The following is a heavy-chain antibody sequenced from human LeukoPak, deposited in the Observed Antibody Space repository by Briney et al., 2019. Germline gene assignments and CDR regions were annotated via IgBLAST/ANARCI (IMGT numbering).Heavy chain of an antibody. CDR1: GGSISSGGYY. CDR3: ARSTRDFWSGYYTIDY. CDR2: IYYSGSN. Sequence: PSETLSLTCTVSGGSISSGGYYWSWIRQHPGKGLEWIVYIYYSGSNYYNPSLKSRVTISVDTSKNQFSLKLSSVTAADTAVYYCARSTRDFWSGYYTIDYWGQGTLVTVSS. V-gene: IGHV4-31*03. D-gene: IGHD3-3*01. J-gene: IGHJ4*02.